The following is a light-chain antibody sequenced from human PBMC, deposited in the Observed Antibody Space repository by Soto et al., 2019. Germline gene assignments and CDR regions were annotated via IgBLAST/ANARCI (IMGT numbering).Light chain of an antibody. CDR1: SSNIGAGYA. Sequence: QLVLTQPPSVSGAPGQRVTISCTGSSSNIGAGYAVHWYQQLPGTAPKLLIYGNSNRPSGVPDRFSGSKSGTSASLAITGLQAEDEADYYCQSYDSSLSGYVVFGVGTQLTVL. CDR3: QSYDSSLSGYVV. J-gene: IGLJ2*01. CDR2: GNS. V-gene: IGLV1-40*01.